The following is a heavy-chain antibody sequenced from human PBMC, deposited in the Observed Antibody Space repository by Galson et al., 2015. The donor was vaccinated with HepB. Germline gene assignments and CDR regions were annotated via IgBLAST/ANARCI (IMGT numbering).Heavy chain of an antibody. D-gene: IGHD6-19*01. CDR1: GFTFSSYG. CDR3: AKDRPGGSGWYYFDY. CDR2: ISYDGSNK. V-gene: IGHV3-30*18. J-gene: IGHJ4*02. Sequence: SLRLSCAASGFTFSSYGMHWVRQAPGKGLEWVAVISYDGSNKYYADSVKGRFTISRDNSKNTLYLQMNSLRAEDTAVYYCAKDRPGGSGWYYFDYWGQGTLVTVSS.